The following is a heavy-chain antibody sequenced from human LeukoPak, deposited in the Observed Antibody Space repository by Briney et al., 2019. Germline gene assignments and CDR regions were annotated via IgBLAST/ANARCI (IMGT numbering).Heavy chain of an antibody. CDR1: GGTFSSYA. V-gene: IGHV1-69*13. CDR2: IIPIFGTA. CDR3: ASTVIWAVYYFDY. D-gene: IGHD3-16*01. Sequence: SVKVSCKASGGTFSSYAISWVRQAPGQGLEWMGGIIPIFGTANYAQKFQGRVTITADESTSTAYMELSRLRSDDTAVYYCASTVIWAVYYFDYWGQGTLVTVSS. J-gene: IGHJ4*02.